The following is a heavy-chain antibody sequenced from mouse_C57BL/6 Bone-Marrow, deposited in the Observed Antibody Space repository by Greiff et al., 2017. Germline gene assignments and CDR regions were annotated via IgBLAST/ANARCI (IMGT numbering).Heavy chain of an antibody. Sequence: VQLQQSGAELARPGASVKLSCKASGYTFTSYGISWVKQRTGQGLEWIGEIYPRSGHTYYNEKFKGKATLTADNSSSTAYMELRSLTSEDSAVYFCARRLGREESCFDYWGQGTTLTVSS. CDR3: ARRLGREESCFDY. V-gene: IGHV1-81*01. CDR1: GYTFTSYG. J-gene: IGHJ2*01. CDR2: IYPRSGHT. D-gene: IGHD4-1*01.